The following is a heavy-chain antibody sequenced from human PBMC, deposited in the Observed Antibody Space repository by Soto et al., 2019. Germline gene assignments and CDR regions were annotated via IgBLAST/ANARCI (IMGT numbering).Heavy chain of an antibody. CDR2: INWNGGST. V-gene: IGHV3-20*01. Sequence: EVQLVESGGGVVRPGGSLRLSCAAAGFTFDDYGMIWVRQAPGQGLEWVAGINWNGGSTGYADYVKGRFTISRDNAKNAXXXQXXXXXXXXXXXXXXXXXXXXXXLDYGMDVWGQGTPVTVSS. CDR3: XXXXXXXXLDYGMDV. CDR1: GFTFDDYG. J-gene: IGHJ6*02.